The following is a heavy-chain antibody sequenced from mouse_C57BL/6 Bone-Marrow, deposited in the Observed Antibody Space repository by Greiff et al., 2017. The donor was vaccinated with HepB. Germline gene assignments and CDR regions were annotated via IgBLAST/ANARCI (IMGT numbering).Heavy chain of an antibody. J-gene: IGHJ4*01. Sequence: VQLQQSGAELARPGASVKLSCKASGYTFTSYGISWVKQRTGQGLEWIGEIYPRSGNTYYNEKFKGKATLTVDTSSSTAYMQLSSLTSEDSAVYYCARRTHLLLCYAMDYWGQGTSVTVSS. CDR1: GYTFTSYG. CDR2: IYPRSGNT. V-gene: IGHV1-81*01. D-gene: IGHD1-1*01. CDR3: ARRTHLLLCYAMDY.